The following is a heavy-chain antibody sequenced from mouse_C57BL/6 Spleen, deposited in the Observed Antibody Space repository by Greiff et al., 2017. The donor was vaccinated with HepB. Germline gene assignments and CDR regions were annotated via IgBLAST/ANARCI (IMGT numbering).Heavy chain of an antibody. V-gene: IGHV5-17*01. CDR2: ISSGSSTI. D-gene: IGHD2-4*01. CDR3: ARIWDYDGAMDY. CDR1: GFTFSDYG. J-gene: IGHJ4*01. Sequence: EVKLMESGGGLVKPGGSLKLSCAASGFTFSDYGMHWVRQAPGKGLEWVAYISSGSSTIYYADTVKGRFTISRDNAKNTLFLQMTSLRSEDTAMYYCARIWDYDGAMDYWGQGTSVTVSS.